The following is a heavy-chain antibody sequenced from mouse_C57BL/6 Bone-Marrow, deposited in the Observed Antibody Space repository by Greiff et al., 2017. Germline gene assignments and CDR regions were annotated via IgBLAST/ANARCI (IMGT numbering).Heavy chain of an antibody. Sequence: DVMLVESGGGLVKPGGSLKLSCAASGFTFSDYGMHWVRQAPEKGLEWVAYISSGSSTIYYADTVKGRFTISRDNAKNTLFLQMTSLRSEDTAMYYCARLPAYWGQGTLVTVSA. CDR1: GFTFSDYG. J-gene: IGHJ3*01. CDR2: ISSGSSTI. V-gene: IGHV5-17*01. CDR3: ARLPAY.